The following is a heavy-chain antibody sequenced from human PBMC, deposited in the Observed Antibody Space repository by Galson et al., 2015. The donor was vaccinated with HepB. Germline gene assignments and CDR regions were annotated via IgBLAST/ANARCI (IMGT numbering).Heavy chain of an antibody. V-gene: IGHV1-24*01. D-gene: IGHD6-19*01. CDR3: AMVAGTDYYYGMDV. CDR2: FDPEDGET. CDR1: GYTLTELS. J-gene: IGHJ6*02. Sequence: SVKVSCKVSGYTLTELSMHWVRQAPGKGLEWMGGFDPEDGETIYAQKFQGRVTMTEDTSTDTAYMELSSLRSEDTAVYYCAMVAGTDYYYGMDVWGQGTTVTVSS.